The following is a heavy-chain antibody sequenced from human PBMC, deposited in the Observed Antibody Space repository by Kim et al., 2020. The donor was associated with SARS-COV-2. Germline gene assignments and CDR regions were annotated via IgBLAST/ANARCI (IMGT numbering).Heavy chain of an antibody. CDR3: ARGRPSRDGYNFDY. CDR2: MNPNSVNT. Sequence: ASVKVSCKASGYTFTSYDINWVRQATGQGLEWMGWMNPNSVNTGYAQKLQGRVTMTRDTSKSTAYMELSSLRSEDTAVYYCARGRPSRDGYNFDYWGQGTLVTVSS. CDR1: GYTFTSYD. J-gene: IGHJ4*02. D-gene: IGHD5-12*01. V-gene: IGHV1-8*01.